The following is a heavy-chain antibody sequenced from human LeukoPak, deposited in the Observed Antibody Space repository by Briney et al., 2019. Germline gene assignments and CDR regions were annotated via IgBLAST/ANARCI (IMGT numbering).Heavy chain of an antibody. J-gene: IGHJ1*01. V-gene: IGHV3-7*03. Sequence: PGGSLRLSCAASGFTFSSYWMSWVRQAPGKGLEWVANIKQDGSEKYYVDSVKGRFTISRDNAKNSLYLQMNSLRVEDTAVYYCAKDPAVANTARRFQHWGQGTLVTVTS. CDR1: GFTFSSYW. CDR2: IKQDGSEK. D-gene: IGHD6-19*01. CDR3: AKDPAVANTARRFQH.